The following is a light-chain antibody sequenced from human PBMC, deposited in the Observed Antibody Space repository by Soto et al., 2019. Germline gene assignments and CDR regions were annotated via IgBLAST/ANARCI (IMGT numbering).Light chain of an antibody. CDR3: SSYTSSSTYVV. CDR1: SSDVGGYNY. V-gene: IGLV2-14*01. Sequence: QSVLTQPASLSGSPGQSITISCTGTSSDVGGYNYVSWYQQHPGKAPKLMIYDVSNRPSGVSNRLSGSKSGNTASLTISGLQAEDEADYYCSSYTSSSTYVVFGGGTKVTVL. J-gene: IGLJ2*01. CDR2: DVS.